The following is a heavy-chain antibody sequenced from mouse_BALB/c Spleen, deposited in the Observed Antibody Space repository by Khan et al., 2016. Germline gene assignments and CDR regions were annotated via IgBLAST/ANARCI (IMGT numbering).Heavy chain of an antibody. Sequence: EVQLVESGGGLVQPGGSRKLSCAASGFTFSSFGMHWVRQAPDKGLEWVAYISGGSSSIFYADTVKGRFTISRDNSKNTIFLQMTSLRSEVTAMYFCASIYYGLYYAMDYWGQGTSVTVSS. CDR1: GFTFSSFG. V-gene: IGHV5-17*02. D-gene: IGHD2-1*01. J-gene: IGHJ4*01. CDR3: ASIYYGLYYAMDY. CDR2: ISGGSSSI.